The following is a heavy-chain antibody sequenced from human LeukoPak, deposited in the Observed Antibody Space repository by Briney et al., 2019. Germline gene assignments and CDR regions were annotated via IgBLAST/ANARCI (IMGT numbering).Heavy chain of an antibody. CDR1: GFTFSSYG. V-gene: IGHV3-30*02. CDR2: IRYDGSNK. J-gene: IGHJ4*02. CDR3: AKIWGSYSEYYFDY. Sequence: PGGSLRLSCAASGFTFSSYGMHWVRQAPGKGLEWVAFIRYDGSNKYYADSVKGRFTISRDNSKNTLYLQTNSLRAEDTAVYYCAKIWGSYSEYYFDYWGQGTLVTVSS. D-gene: IGHD1-26*01.